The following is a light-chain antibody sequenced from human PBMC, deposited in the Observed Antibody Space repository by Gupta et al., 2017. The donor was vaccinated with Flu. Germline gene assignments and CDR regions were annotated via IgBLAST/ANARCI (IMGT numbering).Light chain of an antibody. CDR3: QVWDSTSDQVV. CDR2: DDS. V-gene: IGLV3-21*02. CDR1: NVERKS. J-gene: IGLJ2*01. Sequence: SYVLTQPPSVSVAPGQTARIPCAGNNVERKSVHWYQQKPGQAPVVVVFDDSDRPSGIPERFSGSNSGNTATLTITRVEVGDEADYYCQVWDSTSDQVVFGGGSKLTVL.